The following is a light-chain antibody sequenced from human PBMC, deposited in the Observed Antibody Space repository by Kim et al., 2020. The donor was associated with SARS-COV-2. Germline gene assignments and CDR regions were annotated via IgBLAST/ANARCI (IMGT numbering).Light chain of an antibody. CDR2: AAS. J-gene: IGKJ4*01. CDR3: QQSHTTPLLT. CDR1: QSIGTR. V-gene: IGKV1-39*01. Sequence: IQMTQSPSSLAASVGDRVTIACRASQSIGTRLNWYQQRPGKAPKLLIYAASTLQSGVPSRFSGTGSGTDFTLTISSLQLEDFATYYCQQSHTTPLLTFGGGTKVDIK.